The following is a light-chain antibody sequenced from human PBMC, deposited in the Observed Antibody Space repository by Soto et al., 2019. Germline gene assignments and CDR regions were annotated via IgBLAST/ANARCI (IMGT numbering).Light chain of an antibody. CDR3: QQYYSTPT. Sequence: DIVMTQSPDSLAVSLGARATINCKSSQSVLYSSNKKNYLAWYQQKPGQPPKLLIYWASTREYGVPDRFSGSGSGTDFTLTISSLQAEDVAVYYCQQYYSTPTFGQGTKVEIK. V-gene: IGKV4-1*01. J-gene: IGKJ1*01. CDR1: QSVLYSSNKKNY. CDR2: WAS.